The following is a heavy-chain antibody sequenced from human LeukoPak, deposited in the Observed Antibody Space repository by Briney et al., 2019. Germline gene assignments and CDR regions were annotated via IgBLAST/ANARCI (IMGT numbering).Heavy chain of an antibody. V-gene: IGHV4-61*02. Sequence: SETLSLTCTVSGGSISSGSYYWSWIRQPAGKGLEWIGRIYTSGSTNYNPSLKSRVTMSVDTSKNQFSLKLSSVTAADTAVYYCARDPGSGSYIWFDPWGQGTLVTVSS. D-gene: IGHD3-10*01. CDR3: ARDPGSGSYIWFDP. CDR1: GGSISSGSYY. J-gene: IGHJ5*02. CDR2: IYTSGST.